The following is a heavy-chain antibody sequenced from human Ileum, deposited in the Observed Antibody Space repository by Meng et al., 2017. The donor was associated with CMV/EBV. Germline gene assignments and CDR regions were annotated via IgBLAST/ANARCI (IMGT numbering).Heavy chain of an antibody. J-gene: IGHJ4*02. CDR2: INPDGGTI. CDR3: ATAGNYRLDH. CDR1: GFSFADTW. D-gene: IGHD1-7*01. Sequence: QLVGSGGGFVQSGGSLRRSLAASGFSFADTWMQWGCQTPGKWLVWVSRINPDGGTINYADSVKGRFTISRDNAKNTLYLQMNNLRDEDTAVYYCATAGNYRLDHWGQGTLVTVSS. V-gene: IGHV3-74*01.